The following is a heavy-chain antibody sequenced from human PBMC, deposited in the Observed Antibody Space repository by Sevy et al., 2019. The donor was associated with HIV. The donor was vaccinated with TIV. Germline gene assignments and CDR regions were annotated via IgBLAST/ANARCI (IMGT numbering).Heavy chain of an antibody. V-gene: IGHV3-74*01. CDR3: VAANSWEDY. J-gene: IGHJ4*02. D-gene: IGHD6-13*01. Sequence: GGYLRLSCEGSGYTFSNYWMHWVRQAPGKGLERVSRVNSDGSDTAYADSVKGRFTISRDNAENTMSLQMNSLRAEDTGLYYCVAANSWEDYWGQGTQVTVSS. CDR2: VNSDGSDT. CDR1: GYTFSNYW.